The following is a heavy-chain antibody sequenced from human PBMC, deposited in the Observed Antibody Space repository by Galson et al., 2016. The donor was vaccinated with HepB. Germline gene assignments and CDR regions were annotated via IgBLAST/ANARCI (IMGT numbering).Heavy chain of an antibody. Sequence: TLSLTCTVSGASISRGFYWSWIRQHPEKGLEWLGFVSYTGNTHYTPSLRSRIAISVDTSQNHFSLMLNSVTAPDTAIYYFARVPPAHCADSSGDVGREMGDCFDYWGQGALITVSS. J-gene: IGHJ4*02. CDR1: GASISRGFY. CDR3: ARVPPAHCADSSGDVGREMGDCFDY. D-gene: IGHD6-25*01. CDR2: VSYTGNT. V-gene: IGHV4-31*03.